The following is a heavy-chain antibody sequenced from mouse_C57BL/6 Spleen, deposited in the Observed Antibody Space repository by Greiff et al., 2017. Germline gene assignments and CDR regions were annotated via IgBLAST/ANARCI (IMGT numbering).Heavy chain of an antibody. V-gene: IGHV14-4*01. CDR1: GFNIKDDY. J-gene: IGHJ3*01. CDR3: TRYYYGGSAY. Sequence: EVQVVESGAELVRPGASVKLSCTASGFNIKDDYMHWVKQRPEQGLEWIGWIDPENGDTEYASKFPGKATLTADTSSNTAYMQLSSLTSEDTAVYYYTRYYYGGSAYWGQGTLVTVSA. D-gene: IGHD1-1*01. CDR2: IDPENGDT.